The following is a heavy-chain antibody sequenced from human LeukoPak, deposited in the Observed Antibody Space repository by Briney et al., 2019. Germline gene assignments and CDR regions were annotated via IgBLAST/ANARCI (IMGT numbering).Heavy chain of an antibody. Sequence: GASVKVSCETSGYTFSSYGISWVRQAPGQGLEWMGWISGYNGNTDYAQKFQGRLTVSTDTSTGTAYMELRSLRSDDTAVYYCARFSGSYVNYYYYMDVWGKGTTVTVSS. V-gene: IGHV1-18*01. CDR3: ARFSGSYVNYYYYMDV. D-gene: IGHD1-26*01. CDR1: GYTFSSYG. CDR2: ISGYNGNT. J-gene: IGHJ6*03.